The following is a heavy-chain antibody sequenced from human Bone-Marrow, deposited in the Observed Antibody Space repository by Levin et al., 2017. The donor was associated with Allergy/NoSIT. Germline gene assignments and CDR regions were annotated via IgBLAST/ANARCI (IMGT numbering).Heavy chain of an antibody. CDR2: INAGNGNT. CDR1: GYTFTSYA. D-gene: IGHD5-12*01. Sequence: ASVKVSCKASGYTFTSYAMHWVRQAPGQRLEWMGWINAGNGNTKYSQKFQGRVTITRDTSASTAYMELSSLRSEDTAVYYCARGTDIVATIDSTVTTFFDYWGQGTLVTVSS. CDR3: ARGTDIVATIDSTVTTFFDY. V-gene: IGHV1-3*01. J-gene: IGHJ4*02.